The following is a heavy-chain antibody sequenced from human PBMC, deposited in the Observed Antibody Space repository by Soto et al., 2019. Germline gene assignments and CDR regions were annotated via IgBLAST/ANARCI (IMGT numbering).Heavy chain of an antibody. Sequence: SQTLSLTCTVSCGSLSSSRYYWGWVRQPPGKGLEWIGSVYYSGSTYYNPSLESRVTISVDKSKNQFSLKLMSLSAADTAVYYCGRLEGLATISYYFDYWGQGALVTVSS. CDR1: CGSLSSSRYY. J-gene: IGHJ4*02. CDR2: VYYSGST. V-gene: IGHV4-39*01. D-gene: IGHD3-9*01. CDR3: GRLEGLATISYYFDY.